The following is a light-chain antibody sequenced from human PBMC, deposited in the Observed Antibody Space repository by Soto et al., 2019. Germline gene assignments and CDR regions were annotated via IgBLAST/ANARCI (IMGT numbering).Light chain of an antibody. CDR1: QSVSSSY. V-gene: IGKV3-20*01. CDR2: GAS. Sequence: EIVLTQSPGTLSLSPGERATLSCRASQSVSSSYLAWYQQKPGQAPRLLIYGASSRATGIPDRFSGSGSGTYFTLTISRLEPEDFAVYYCQQYNNWPSFGQGTKVEIK. CDR3: QQYNNWPS. J-gene: IGKJ1*01.